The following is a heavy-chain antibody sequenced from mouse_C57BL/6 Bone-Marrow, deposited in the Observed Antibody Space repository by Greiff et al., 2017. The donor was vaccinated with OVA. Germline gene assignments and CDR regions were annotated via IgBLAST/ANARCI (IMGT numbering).Heavy chain of an antibody. CDR2: IWSGGST. CDR3: ARNDGYHPFYAMDY. V-gene: IGHV2-2*01. CDR1: GFSLTSYG. Sequence: LMESGPGLVQPSQSLSITCTVSGFSLTSYGVHWVRQSPGKGLEWLGVIWSGGSTDYNAAFISRLSISKDNSKSQVFFKMNSLQADDTAIYYCARNDGYHPFYAMDYWGQGTSVTVSS. J-gene: IGHJ4*01. D-gene: IGHD2-3*01.